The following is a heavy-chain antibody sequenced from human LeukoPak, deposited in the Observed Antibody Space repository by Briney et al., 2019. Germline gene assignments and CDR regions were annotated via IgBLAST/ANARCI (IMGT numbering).Heavy chain of an antibody. J-gene: IGHJ4*02. D-gene: IGHD3-10*01. CDR1: GGSISSSNW. CDR3: ARRMVRGVINF. V-gene: IGHV4-4*02. CDR2: IYHSGST. Sequence: SGTLSLTCAVSGGSISSSNWWSWVRQPPGKGLEWIGEIYHSGSTNYNPSLKSRVTISVDTSKNQFSLKLSSVTAADTAVYYCARRMVRGVINFWGQGTLVTVSS.